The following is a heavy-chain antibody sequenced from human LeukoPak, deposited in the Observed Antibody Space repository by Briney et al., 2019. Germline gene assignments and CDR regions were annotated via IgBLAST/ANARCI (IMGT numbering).Heavy chain of an antibody. D-gene: IGHD1-20*01. J-gene: IGHJ4*02. CDR1: DGSISSYY. CDR2: VYYTGST. CDR3: ARYNSAAGDFDY. V-gene: IGHV4-59*01. Sequence: SETLSLTCTVSDGSISSYYWSRIRQPPGKGLEWIGYVYYTGSTNFNPSLKSRVTISVDTSTNQFSLKLNSVTAADTAVYYCARYNSAAGDFDYWGQGTLVTVSS.